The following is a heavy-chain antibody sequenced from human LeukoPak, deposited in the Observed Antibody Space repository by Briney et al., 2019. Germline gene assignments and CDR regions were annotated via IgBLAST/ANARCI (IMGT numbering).Heavy chain of an antibody. V-gene: IGHV3-48*02. CDR3: ARGGGTYSYSY. Sequence: GGSLRLSCAPPGFTLSSYSMNWVRQAPGKGLEWVSHISSSSSAIYYADSVKGRFTISRDNAKNSVYLQMDSLRDEDTAVYYCARGGGTYSYSYWGQGTLVTVSS. CDR2: ISSSSSAI. CDR1: GFTLSSYS. J-gene: IGHJ4*02. D-gene: IGHD1-26*01.